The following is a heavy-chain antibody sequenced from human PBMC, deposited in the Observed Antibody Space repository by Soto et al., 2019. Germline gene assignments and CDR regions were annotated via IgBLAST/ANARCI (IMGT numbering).Heavy chain of an antibody. Sequence: SETLSLTCTVSGGSISSGGSYWGWIRQPPGKGLEWIGYIYYSGNTYFNPSLKSRVTLSVDTSKNQSSLNLSFVTAADTAVYYCVRYCSTTKCPFDYWGQGTLVTVSS. D-gene: IGHD2-2*01. J-gene: IGHJ4*02. V-gene: IGHV4-30-4*01. CDR2: IYYSGNT. CDR1: GGSISSGGSY. CDR3: VRYCSTTKCPFDY.